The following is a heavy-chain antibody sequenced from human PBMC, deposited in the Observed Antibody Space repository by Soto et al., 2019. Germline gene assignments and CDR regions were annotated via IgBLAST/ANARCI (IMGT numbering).Heavy chain of an antibody. Sequence: PSETLSLTCTVCSDSISRFSWSWTRQAAGKGLEWTGRVYVNADTKYAPSLRSRLNISVDTSKNQFSLRLTSVTAADTAVYFCAREARGDFSGIFDYWGRGTLVTVSS. V-gene: IGHV4-4*07. CDR2: VYVNADT. CDR1: SDSISRFS. D-gene: IGHD2-21*02. CDR3: AREARGDFSGIFDY. J-gene: IGHJ4*02.